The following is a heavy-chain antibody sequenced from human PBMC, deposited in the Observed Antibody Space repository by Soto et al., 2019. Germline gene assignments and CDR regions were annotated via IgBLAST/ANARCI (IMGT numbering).Heavy chain of an antibody. V-gene: IGHV3-23*01. CDR2: ISGSGTTT. CDR1: GFTFSNYA. Sequence: GGSLRLSCAASGFTFSNYAMSWVRQAPGKGLEWVSSISGSGTTTYYADSVKGRLTISRDNSKNTLYLQMNSLRAEDTAVYYCAKAKERYFDRLLSTFDYWGQGTLVTVSS. CDR3: AKAKERYFDRLLSTFDY. D-gene: IGHD3-9*01. J-gene: IGHJ4*02.